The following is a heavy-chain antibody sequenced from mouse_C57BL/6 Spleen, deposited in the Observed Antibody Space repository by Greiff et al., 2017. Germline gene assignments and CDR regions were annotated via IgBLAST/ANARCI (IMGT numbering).Heavy chain of an antibody. D-gene: IGHD2-4*01. V-gene: IGHV2-5*01. CDR1: GFSLTSYG. J-gene: IGHJ1*03. CDR2: IWRGGST. Sequence: QVQLKESGPGLVQPSQSLSITCTVSGFSLTSYGVHWVRQSPGKGLEWLGVIWRGGSTDYNAAFMYRLSITKDNSKSQVFFKMNSLQADDTAIYYCAKKIYYDYDDFDVWGTGTTVTVSS. CDR3: AKKIYYDYDDFDV.